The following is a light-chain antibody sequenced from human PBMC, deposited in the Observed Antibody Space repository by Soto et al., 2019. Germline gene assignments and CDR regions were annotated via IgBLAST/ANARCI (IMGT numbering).Light chain of an antibody. CDR3: SSYTTTSTVV. CDR1: SSDIGGHNY. J-gene: IGLJ2*01. V-gene: IGLV2-14*01. Sequence: QSALTQPASVSGSPGQSIPVSCTGTSSDIGGHNYVSWSQQHPGKVPKLIIYEVTSRPSGVSNRFSGSKSGNTASLTVSGLQAEDEADYYCSSYTTTSTVVFGGGTKLTVL. CDR2: EVT.